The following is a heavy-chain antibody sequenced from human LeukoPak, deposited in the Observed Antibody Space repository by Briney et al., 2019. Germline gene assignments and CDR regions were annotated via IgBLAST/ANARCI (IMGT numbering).Heavy chain of an antibody. CDR3: ARPSGYDYLALED. CDR1: EYTLTDYY. J-gene: IGHJ4*02. V-gene: IGHV1-2*02. CDR2: INPNSGDT. Sequence: GASVKVSCKASEYTLTDYYMHWVRQAPGQGLEWMGWINPNSGDTNYAQTFQGRVTMTRDTSINTAYMELSSLRSDDTAIYFCARPSGYDYLALEDWGQGTLVTVSS. D-gene: IGHD5-12*01.